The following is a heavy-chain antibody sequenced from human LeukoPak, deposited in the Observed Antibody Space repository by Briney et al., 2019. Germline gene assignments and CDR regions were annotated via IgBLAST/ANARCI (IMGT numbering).Heavy chain of an antibody. V-gene: IGHV4-61*02. CDR2: IYTSGST. J-gene: IGHJ6*02. CDR1: GGSISSGSYY. CDR3: ASLYQAANYYYYGMDV. Sequence: SQTLSLTCTVSGGSISSGSYYWSWIRQHAGKGLEWIGRIYTSGSTNYNPSLKSRVTISVDTSKNQFSLKLSSVTAADTAVYYCASLYQAANYYYYGMDVWGQGTTVTVSS. D-gene: IGHD3-16*02.